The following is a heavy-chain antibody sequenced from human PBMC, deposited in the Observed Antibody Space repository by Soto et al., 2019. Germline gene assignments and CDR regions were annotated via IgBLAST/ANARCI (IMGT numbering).Heavy chain of an antibody. CDR1: GFTFSNAW. CDR2: IKSKTDGGTT. CDR3: TTENLYDYIWGSFNPTFDY. Sequence: EVQLVESGGGLVKPGGSLRLSCAASGFTFSNAWMSWVRQAPGKGLAWVGRIKSKTDGGTTDYAAPVKGRFTISRDDSKNTLYLQMNSLKTEDTAVYYCTTENLYDYIWGSFNPTFDYWGQGTLVTVSS. D-gene: IGHD3-16*01. V-gene: IGHV3-15*01. J-gene: IGHJ4*02.